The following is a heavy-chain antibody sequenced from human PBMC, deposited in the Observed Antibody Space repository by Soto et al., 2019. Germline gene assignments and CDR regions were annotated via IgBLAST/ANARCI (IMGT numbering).Heavy chain of an antibody. J-gene: IGHJ3*01. CDR3: ARIGVGSRR. CDR1: GDTFSHYV. CDR2: LAPIAGSP. V-gene: IGHV1-69*18. Sequence: VQMVQAGAEVKEPGSSVTVSCTNSGDTFSHYVMSWVRQAPGQGLDWMGSLAPIAGSPNYAERFEGRLTISADAGTSTMYMELRSRKYDDTAVYYCARIGVGSRRWGQGTMVTVSS. D-gene: IGHD1-26*01.